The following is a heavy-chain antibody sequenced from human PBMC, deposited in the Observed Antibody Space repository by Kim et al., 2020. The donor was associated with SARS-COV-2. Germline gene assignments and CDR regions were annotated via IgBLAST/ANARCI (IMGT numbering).Heavy chain of an antibody. CDR2: IYYSGST. V-gene: IGHV4-39*07. J-gene: IGHJ3*01. CDR1: GGSISSSSYY. CDR3: ARDTGYCSSTSCSDAF. Sequence: SETLSLTCTVSGGSISSSSYYWGWIRQPPGKGLEWIGSIYYSGSTYYNPSLKSRVTISVDTSKNQFSLKLSSVTAADTAVYHCARDTGYCSSTSCSDAF. D-gene: IGHD2-2*01.